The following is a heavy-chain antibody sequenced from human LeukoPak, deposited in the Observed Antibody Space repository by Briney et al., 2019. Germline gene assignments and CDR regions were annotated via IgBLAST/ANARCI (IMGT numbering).Heavy chain of an antibody. V-gene: IGHV1-46*01. Sequence: ASVKVSCKASGYTFTSYYMHWVRQAPGQGLEWMGIINPSGGSTSYAQKFQGRVTMTRDTSTSTVYMELSSLRSEDTAAYYCARDRGGMITFGGVIPKYYFDYWGQGTLVTVCS. J-gene: IGHJ4*02. CDR3: ARDRGGMITFGGVIPKYYFDY. CDR1: GYTFTSYY. CDR2: INPSGGST. D-gene: IGHD3-16*02.